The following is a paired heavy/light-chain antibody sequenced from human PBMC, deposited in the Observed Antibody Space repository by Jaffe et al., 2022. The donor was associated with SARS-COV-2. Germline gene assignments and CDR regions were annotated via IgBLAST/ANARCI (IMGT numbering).Heavy chain of an antibody. Sequence: EVQLVESGGGLVKPGGSLRLSCAASGFTFSSYAMNWVRQAPGKGLEWVSCIGTTITYTYYADSVKGRFTISRDNAKNSLYLQMNSLRADDTAVYYCARGDLYGMDVWGQGTTVTVSS. J-gene: IGHJ6*02. CDR3: ARGDLYGMDV. CDR1: GFTFSSYA. V-gene: IGHV3-21*06. CDR2: IGTTITYT. D-gene: IGHD2-21*02.
Light chain of an antibody. CDR2: ETS. CDR1: QSINSY. CDR3: QQSYSIPYT. V-gene: IGKV1-39*01. Sequence: DIQMTQSPSSLSAYVGDRVTITCRASQSINSYLNWYQQKPGKAPKVLIYETSSLQSGVPSRFSGGGSGTDFTLTISSLQPEDFATYYCQQSYSIPYTFGQGTKLEIK. J-gene: IGKJ2*01.